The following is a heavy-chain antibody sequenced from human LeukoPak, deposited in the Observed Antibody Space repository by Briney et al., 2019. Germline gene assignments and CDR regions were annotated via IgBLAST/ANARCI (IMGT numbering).Heavy chain of an antibody. D-gene: IGHD5-18*01. J-gene: IGHJ4*02. CDR3: AKEKGYSYGYYYFDY. Sequence: QSGGSLRLSCAASGFTFDDYGMSWVRQAPGKGLEWVAFIRYDGTNKNYADSVKGRFTISRDNSKNTLYLQMNSLRVEDTAVYYCAKEKGYSYGYYYFDYWGQGTLVTVSS. V-gene: IGHV3-30*02. CDR1: GFTFDDYG. CDR2: IRYDGTNK.